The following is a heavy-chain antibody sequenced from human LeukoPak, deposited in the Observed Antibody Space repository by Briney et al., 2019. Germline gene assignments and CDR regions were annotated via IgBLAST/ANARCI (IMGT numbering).Heavy chain of an antibody. V-gene: IGHV3-7*02. CDR3: AKRPDDYSYGMDV. Sequence: GGSLRLSCAASGFNFNSYWMSWVRQAPGKGLECVANIKQDGSEIYFVDSVKGRFTISRDNAKSSLYLQMNSLRPEDTAVYYCAKRPDDYSYGMDVWGQGTTVTVSS. J-gene: IGHJ6*02. CDR2: IKQDGSEI. CDR1: GFNFNSYW.